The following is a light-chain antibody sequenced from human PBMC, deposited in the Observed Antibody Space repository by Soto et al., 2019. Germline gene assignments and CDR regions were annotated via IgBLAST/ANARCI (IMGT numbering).Light chain of an antibody. CDR3: KSYTGINNWV. J-gene: IGLJ3*02. CDR2: EVN. CDR1: SSDVGGYNY. V-gene: IGLV2-8*01. Sequence: QSALTQPPSASGSPGQSVTISCTGTSSDVGGYNYVSWYQQHPGKAPKVMIYEVNKRPSGVPDRFSGSKSGNTASLTASGLQAEDEADYFCKSYTGINNWVFGGGTKVTVL.